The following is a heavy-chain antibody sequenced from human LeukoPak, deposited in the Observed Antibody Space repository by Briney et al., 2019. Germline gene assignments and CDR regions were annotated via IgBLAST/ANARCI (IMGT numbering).Heavy chain of an antibody. CDR1: GFTFSSYG. CDR3: AKGYNPGATDYYGMDV. D-gene: IGHD1-14*01. Sequence: PGGSLRLSCAASGFTFSSYGMHWVRQAPGKGLEWVAVISYDGSNKYYADSVKGRFTISRDNTKNTLYLQTNSLRAEDTAVYYCAKGYNPGATDYYGMDVWGQGTTVTVSS. J-gene: IGHJ6*02. V-gene: IGHV3-30*18. CDR2: ISYDGSNK.